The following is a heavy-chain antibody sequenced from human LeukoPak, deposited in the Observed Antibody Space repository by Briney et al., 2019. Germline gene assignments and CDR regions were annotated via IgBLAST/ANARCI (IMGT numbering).Heavy chain of an antibody. V-gene: IGHV3-7*03. CDR1: GFTFSIYW. CDR3: AKDIAAAGTNWFDP. CDR2: IKEDGSKK. D-gene: IGHD6-13*01. Sequence: GGSLRLSCAASGFTFSIYWMSWVRQAPGKGLEWVANIKEDGSKKYNVDSVKGRFTISRDNSKNTLYLQMNSLRAEDTAVYYCAKDIAAAGTNWFDPWGQGTLVTVSS. J-gene: IGHJ5*02.